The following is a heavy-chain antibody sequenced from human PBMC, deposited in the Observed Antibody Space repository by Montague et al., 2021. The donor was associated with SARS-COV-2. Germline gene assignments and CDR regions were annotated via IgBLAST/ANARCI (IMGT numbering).Heavy chain of an antibody. V-gene: IGHV4-31*03. CDR1: GGSISNGGCY. Sequence: TLSLTCTASGGSISNGGCYCSWIRQHPGKGLEWIGYMYDSGSTYYNPSLTSRVTMSLDTSKNQFSLKLSSVTAADTAVYYCARGDGVVVAAPYIWGQGTMVTVSS. CDR2: MYDSGST. CDR3: ARGDGVVVAAPYI. J-gene: IGHJ3*02. D-gene: IGHD2-15*01.